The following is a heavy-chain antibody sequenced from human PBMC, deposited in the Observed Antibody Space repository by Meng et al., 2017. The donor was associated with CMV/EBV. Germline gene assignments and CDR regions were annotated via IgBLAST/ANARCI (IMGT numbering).Heavy chain of an antibody. CDR3: ASTRASVVPAATSSYYYYYGMDV. V-gene: IGHV1-69*05. Sequence: SVKVSCKASGGTFSSYAISWVRQAPGQGPEWMGGIIPIFGTANYAQKFQGRVTITTDESTSTAYMELSSLRSEDTAVYYCASTRASVVPAATSSYYYYYGMDVWGQGTTVTVSS. CDR1: GGTFSSYA. D-gene: IGHD2-2*01. CDR2: IIPIFGTA. J-gene: IGHJ6*02.